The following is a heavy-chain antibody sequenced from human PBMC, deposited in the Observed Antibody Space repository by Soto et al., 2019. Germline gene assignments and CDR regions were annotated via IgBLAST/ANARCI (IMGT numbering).Heavy chain of an antibody. V-gene: IGHV1-46*01. Sequence: GASVKVSCKASGYTFTSYFVHWVRQAPGQGLEWMGIINPSGGSTSYAQKFQGRVTMTRDTSTSTVYMELSSLRSEDSAVYYCARALGYDTSGHHYFDYWGQGTLVTVSS. CDR2: INPSGGST. D-gene: IGHD3-22*01. J-gene: IGHJ4*02. CDR1: GYTFTSYF. CDR3: ARALGYDTSGHHYFDY.